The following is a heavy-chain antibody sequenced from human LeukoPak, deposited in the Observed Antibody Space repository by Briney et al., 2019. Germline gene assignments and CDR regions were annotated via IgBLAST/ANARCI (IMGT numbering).Heavy chain of an antibody. CDR2: INPDGSER. V-gene: IGHV3-7*03. CDR1: GFSFSSYY. CDR3: TRDLAAVPGPRMDV. Sequence: QSGGSLRLSCAASGFSFSSYYMSWVRRAPGKGLEWVALINPDGSERYYVDSVKGRFTISRDNAKNSLYLQMDSLRDDDTGMYFCTRDLAAVPGPRMDVWGQGTTVTVSS. J-gene: IGHJ6*02. D-gene: IGHD6-19*01.